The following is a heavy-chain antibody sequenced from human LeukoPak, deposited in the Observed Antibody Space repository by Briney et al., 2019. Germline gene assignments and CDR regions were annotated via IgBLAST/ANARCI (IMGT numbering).Heavy chain of an antibody. V-gene: IGHV1-8*01. CDR2: MNPDNGNT. J-gene: IGHJ4*02. CDR3: ARGPRESSSSDY. D-gene: IGHD6-13*01. Sequence: ASVKVSCKTSGYRFTNFDINWVRQAPGQGLEGMGWMNPDNGNTGYAQKFQGRVSMSGDTSISTAFMVLSSLRSDDTAVYFCARGPRESSSSDYWGQGTLVTVSS. CDR1: GYRFTNFD.